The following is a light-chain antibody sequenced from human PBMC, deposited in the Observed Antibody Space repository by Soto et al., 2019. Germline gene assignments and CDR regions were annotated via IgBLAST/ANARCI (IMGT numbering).Light chain of an antibody. V-gene: IGLV2-14*01. CDR1: SSDVGSYNY. Sequence: LTQPASVSGSTGRSITISCTGTSSDVGSYNYVSWYQQHPGKAPKVMIYDVSNRPSGVSYRFSGSKSGNTASLTISGLQAEDEADYYCSSYTTSSTYVFGTGTKVTVL. J-gene: IGLJ1*01. CDR2: DVS. CDR3: SSYTTSSTYV.